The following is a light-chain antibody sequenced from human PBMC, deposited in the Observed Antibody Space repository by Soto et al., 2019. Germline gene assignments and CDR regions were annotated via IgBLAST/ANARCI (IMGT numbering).Light chain of an antibody. J-gene: IGKJ4*01. V-gene: IGKV3-15*01. CDR2: GAS. Sequence: EIVMTQSPATLSVSPGERATLSCRASQSVSSYLAGYQQKPGQAPRLLIYGASTRAIGIPARFSGSGSGTEFTLTISSLQSEDFAVYYCQQYNSWPPLTFGGGTKVEIK. CDR1: QSVSSY. CDR3: QQYNSWPPLT.